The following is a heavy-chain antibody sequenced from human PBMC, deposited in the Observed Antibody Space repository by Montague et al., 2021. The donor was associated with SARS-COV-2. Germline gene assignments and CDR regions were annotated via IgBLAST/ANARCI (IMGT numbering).Heavy chain of an antibody. D-gene: IGHD2-21*01. Sequence: SETLSLTCTVSVGSISNYYWTWIRQPPGKGLEWIGYIYDSGSANYNPSLKSRATISVDTSNNQFSLRLSSVTAADTAVYYCARAYSGGECHVGPWGQGSLVTVSS. J-gene: IGHJ5*02. CDR1: VGSISNYY. CDR3: ARAYSGGECHVGP. CDR2: IYDSGSA. V-gene: IGHV4-59*01.